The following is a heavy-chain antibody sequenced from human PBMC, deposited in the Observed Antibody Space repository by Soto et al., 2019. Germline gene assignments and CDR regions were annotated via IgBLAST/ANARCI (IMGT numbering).Heavy chain of an antibody. D-gene: IGHD6-13*01. V-gene: IGHV1-18*01. CDR2: ISAYNGNT. Sequence: ASVKVSCKASGYTFTSYGISWVRQAPGQGLEWMGWISAYNGNTNYAQKLQGRVTMTTDTSTSTAYRERRSLRSDDTAVYYCARDSGEYSSSWYGSGYYYYYMDVWGKGTTVTVSS. J-gene: IGHJ6*03. CDR3: ARDSGEYSSSWYGSGYYYYYMDV. CDR1: GYTFTSYG.